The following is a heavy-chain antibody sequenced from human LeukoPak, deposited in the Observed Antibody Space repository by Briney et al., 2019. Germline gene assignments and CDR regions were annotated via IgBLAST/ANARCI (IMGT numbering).Heavy chain of an antibody. D-gene: IGHD7-27*01. J-gene: IGHJ4*02. CDR2: IYYSGST. CDR1: GGSISSGGYY. Sequence: PSGTLSLTCTVSGGSISSGGYYWSWIRQHPGKGLEWIGYIYYSGSTYYNPSLKSRVTISVDTSKNQFSLKLSSVTAADTAVYYCARSLGWGSTFDYWGQGTLVTVSS. V-gene: IGHV4-31*03. CDR3: ARSLGWGSTFDY.